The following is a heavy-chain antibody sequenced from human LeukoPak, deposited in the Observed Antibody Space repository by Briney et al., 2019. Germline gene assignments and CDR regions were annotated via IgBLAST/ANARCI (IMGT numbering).Heavy chain of an antibody. D-gene: IGHD3-16*01. J-gene: IGHJ6*03. CDR2: INHSGST. Sequence: SETLSLTCAVFGGSFSGYYWSWIRQPPGKGLEWIGEINHSGSTNYNPSLKSRVTISVDTSKNQFSLKLSSVTAADTAVYYCARGLRPNYYYYYYMDVWGKGTTVTVSS. CDR1: GGSFSGYY. CDR3: ARGLRPNYYYYYYMDV. V-gene: IGHV4-34*01.